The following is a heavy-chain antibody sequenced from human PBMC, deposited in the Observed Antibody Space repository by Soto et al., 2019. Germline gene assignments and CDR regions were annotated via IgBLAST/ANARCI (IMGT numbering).Heavy chain of an antibody. Sequence: QVQLVESGGGVVQPGRSLRLSCAASGFTFSSYAISWVRQAPGQGLEWMGGIIPIFGTANYAQKFQGRVTITADKSTSTAYMELSSLRSEDTAVYYCARSLIDVVVPAAVLGPYFYFDYWGQGTLVTVSS. CDR1: GFTFSSYA. CDR2: IIPIFGTA. D-gene: IGHD2-2*01. J-gene: IGHJ4*02. CDR3: ARSLIDVVVPAAVLGPYFYFDY. V-gene: IGHV1-69*06.